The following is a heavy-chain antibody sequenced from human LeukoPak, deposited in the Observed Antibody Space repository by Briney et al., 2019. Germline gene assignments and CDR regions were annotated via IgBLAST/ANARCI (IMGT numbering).Heavy chain of an antibody. Sequence: ASVKVSCKASGYTFTSYDINWVRQSTGQGLEWMGWMNPNSGNTGYAQRFQGRVTMTRNTSISTAYMELSSLRSEDTAVYYCARRYGSGSYQTFDPWGQGTLVTVSS. CDR1: GYTFTSYD. V-gene: IGHV1-8*01. D-gene: IGHD3-10*01. CDR3: ARRYGSGSYQTFDP. CDR2: MNPNSGNT. J-gene: IGHJ5*02.